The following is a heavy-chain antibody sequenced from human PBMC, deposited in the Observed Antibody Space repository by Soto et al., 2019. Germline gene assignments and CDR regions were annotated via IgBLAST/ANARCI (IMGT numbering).Heavy chain of an antibody. CDR1: GGSISNSSYH. CDR3: ATRVGWVRSPGGFDL. V-gene: IGHV4-39*01. D-gene: IGHD3-16*01. J-gene: IGHJ5*02. Sequence: QMQLQESGPGLVKPSETLSLTCIVSGGSISNSSYHWGWIRQPPGKGLERIGRIYHTGTIYYNPSVKRRATMSLDTSKNQLSLKMASVAASDTAFYFCATRVGWVRSPGGFDLWGGGTLVTVSS. CDR2: IYHTGTI.